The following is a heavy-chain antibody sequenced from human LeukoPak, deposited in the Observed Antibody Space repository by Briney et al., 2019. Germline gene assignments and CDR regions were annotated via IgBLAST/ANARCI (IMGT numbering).Heavy chain of an antibody. CDR2: ISYDGSNK. Sequence: PGGSLRLSCAASGFTFSSYAMHWVRQAPGKGLEWVAVISYDGSNKYYADSVKGRFSISRDNSKNTLYLQMNSLRAEDTAVYYCARDPDPDRNYYYYGMDVWGQGTTVTVSS. J-gene: IGHJ6*02. CDR3: ARDPDPDRNYYYYGMDV. D-gene: IGHD3-10*01. CDR1: GFTFSSYA. V-gene: IGHV3-30-3*01.